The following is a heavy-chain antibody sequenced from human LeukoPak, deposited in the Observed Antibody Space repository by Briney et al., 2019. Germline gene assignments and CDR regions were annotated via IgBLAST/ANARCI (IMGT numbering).Heavy chain of an antibody. CDR3: AREQSYYDFWSGYFDVYYFDH. CDR1: GGSISSYY. V-gene: IGHV4-4*07. Sequence: SETLSLTCAVSGGSISSYYWSWIRQPAGKGLEWIGRIYTSGSTNYNPSLKSRVTMSVDTSKNQFSLKLSSVTAADTAVYYCAREQSYYDFWSGYFDVYYFDHWGQGTLVTVSS. D-gene: IGHD3-3*01. J-gene: IGHJ4*02. CDR2: IYTSGST.